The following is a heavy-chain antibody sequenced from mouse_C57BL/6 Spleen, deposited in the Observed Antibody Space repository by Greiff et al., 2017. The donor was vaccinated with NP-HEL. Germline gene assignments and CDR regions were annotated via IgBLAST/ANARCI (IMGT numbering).Heavy chain of an antibody. CDR3: ARKGIDGANYSNYAWFAY. V-gene: IGHV1-19*01. CDR2: INPYNGGT. CDR1: GYTFTDYY. J-gene: IGHJ3*01. D-gene: IGHD2-5*01. Sequence: EVQLQQSGPVLVKPGASVKMSCKASGYTFTDYYMNWVKQSHGKSLEWIGVINPYNGGTSYNQKFKGKATLTVDKSSSTAYMELNSLTSEDSAVYYCARKGIDGANYSNYAWFAYWGQGTLVTVSA.